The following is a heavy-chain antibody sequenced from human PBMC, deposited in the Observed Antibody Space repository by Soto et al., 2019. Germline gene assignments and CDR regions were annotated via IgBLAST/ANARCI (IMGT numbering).Heavy chain of an antibody. CDR1: GFTFSNYA. J-gene: IGHJ6*01. Sequence: QVQLVESGGGVVQPGRSLRLSCAASGFTFSNYAMHWVRQAPGKGLECVAVISYNGGNRFYRDYVKGRFTISRGNSKNTVHLQIDSLRYEDAAVYYCARGDREDTAVVIGVRPGEDGVDVW. CDR3: ARGDREDTAVVIGVRPGEDGVDV. D-gene: IGHD2-15*01. V-gene: IGHV3-30*04. CDR2: ISYNGGNR.